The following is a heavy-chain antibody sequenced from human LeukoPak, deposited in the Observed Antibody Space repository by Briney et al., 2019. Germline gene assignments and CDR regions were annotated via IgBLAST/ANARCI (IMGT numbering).Heavy chain of an antibody. D-gene: IGHD4-11*01. Sequence: SVKVSCKASGGTFSSYGFSWVRQAPGQGLEWMGGIIPIFGTRKYAQKFQGRVMITADESTSTAYMELGSLRSEDTAVYYCATVPPRGDTNSGGYFDYWGQGTLVTVSS. CDR3: ATVPPRGDTNSGGYFDY. J-gene: IGHJ4*02. V-gene: IGHV1-69*01. CDR1: GGTFSSYG. CDR2: IIPIFGTR.